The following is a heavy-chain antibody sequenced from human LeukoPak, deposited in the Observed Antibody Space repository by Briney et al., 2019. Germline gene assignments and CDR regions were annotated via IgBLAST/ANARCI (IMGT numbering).Heavy chain of an antibody. Sequence: SETLSLTCVVSGGSIITNDYWWGWIRQPPGKGLEWIGTIDHAGTTFYNVSLKSRVTISVDTPNNQFSLRLSSVTAADTAVYYCARDLVENSRGHDFWGQGILVIVSS. CDR1: GGSIITNDYW. CDR3: ARDLVENSRGHDF. D-gene: IGHD2-15*01. J-gene: IGHJ4*02. V-gene: IGHV4-39*07. CDR2: IDHAGTT.